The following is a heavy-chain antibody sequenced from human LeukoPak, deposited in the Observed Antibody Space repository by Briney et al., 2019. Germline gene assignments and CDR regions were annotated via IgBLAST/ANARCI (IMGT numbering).Heavy chain of an antibody. CDR1: GYTFTGYY. CDR2: INPSGGST. Sequence: ASVKVSCKASGYTFTGYYMHWVRQAPGQGLEWTGIINPSGGSTSYAQKFQGRVTMTRDMSTSTVYMELSSLRSEDTAVYYCARDLGYYDSSGYYYEGYWGQGTLVTVSS. V-gene: IGHV1-46*01. CDR3: ARDLGYYDSSGYYYEGY. D-gene: IGHD3-22*01. J-gene: IGHJ4*02.